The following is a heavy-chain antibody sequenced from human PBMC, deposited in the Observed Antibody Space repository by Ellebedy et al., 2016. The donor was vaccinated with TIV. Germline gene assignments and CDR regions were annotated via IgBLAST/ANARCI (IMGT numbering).Heavy chain of an antibody. Sequence: PGGSLRLSCAVSGFTASNNYMSRVRQVPGQGLEWVSFIYSGGSTYYAGSVKGRFTIFRDNSKNTLYLQMISLKAEDTALYYCARLRWSTTYFDYWGQGTLVTVSS. CDR2: IYSGGST. CDR3: ARLRWSTTYFDY. J-gene: IGHJ4*02. D-gene: IGHD3-10*01. CDR1: GFTASNNY. V-gene: IGHV3-66*01.